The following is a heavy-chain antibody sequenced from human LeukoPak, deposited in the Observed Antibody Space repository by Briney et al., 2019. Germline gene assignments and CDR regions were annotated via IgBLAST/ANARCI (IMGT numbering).Heavy chain of an antibody. D-gene: IGHD3-22*01. CDR1: GFTFSSYA. V-gene: IGHV3-30*04. Sequence: GGSLRLSCAASGFTFSSYAMHWVRQAPGKGLEWVAVISYDGSNKYYADSVKGRFTISRDNAKNSLYLQMNSLRAEDTALYYCARSSGSYYYYYMDVWGKGTTVTVSS. J-gene: IGHJ6*03. CDR3: ARSSGSYYYYYMDV. CDR2: ISYDGSNK.